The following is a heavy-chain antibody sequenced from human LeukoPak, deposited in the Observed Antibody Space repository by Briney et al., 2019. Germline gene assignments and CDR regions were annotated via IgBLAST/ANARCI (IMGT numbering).Heavy chain of an antibody. Sequence: GSLRLSCAASGFTFSSYGMHWGRQAPGKGLEWVAVRSYDGSNKYYADSVKGRFTISRDNSKNTLYLRMNSLRAEDTAVYYCAKDRCSSTSCYLGTPYYYGMDVWGQGTTVTVSS. D-gene: IGHD2-2*01. J-gene: IGHJ6*02. V-gene: IGHV3-30*18. CDR3: AKDRCSSTSCYLGTPYYYGMDV. CDR1: GFTFSSYG. CDR2: RSYDGSNK.